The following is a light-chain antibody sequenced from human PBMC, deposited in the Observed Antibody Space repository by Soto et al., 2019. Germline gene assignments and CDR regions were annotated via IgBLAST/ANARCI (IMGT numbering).Light chain of an antibody. J-gene: IGKJ3*01. CDR3: QQYGDSPRT. V-gene: IGKV3-20*01. Sequence: EIVLTQSPGTLSLSPGERATLSCRASQSVSSSYLAWYQQKPDQAPRLLIYGASSRATGIPDRFSGSGSGTDFTLTISGLEPEDFAVYYCQQYGDSPRTFGPGTKVDIK. CDR2: GAS. CDR1: QSVSSSY.